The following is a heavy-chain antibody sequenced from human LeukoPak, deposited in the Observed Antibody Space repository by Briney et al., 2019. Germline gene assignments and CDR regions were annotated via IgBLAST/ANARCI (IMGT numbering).Heavy chain of an antibody. CDR1: GGSISSGDYY. Sequence: SETLSLTCTVSGGSISSGDYYWSWIRQPPGKGLEWIGYIYSSGSTYYNPSLKSRVTISVDTSKNQFSLKLSSVTAADTAVYYCAKNDNWGFDYWGQGTLVTVSS. CDR2: IYSSGST. V-gene: IGHV4-30-4*01. CDR3: AKNDNWGFDY. D-gene: IGHD7-27*01. J-gene: IGHJ4*02.